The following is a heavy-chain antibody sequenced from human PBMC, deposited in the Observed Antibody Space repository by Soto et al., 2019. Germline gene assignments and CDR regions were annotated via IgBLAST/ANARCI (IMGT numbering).Heavy chain of an antibody. CDR2: IIANGGT. V-gene: IGHV3-23*01. D-gene: IGHD2-15*01. CDR1: GFTFNHYA. CDR3: AKDYTVAADPSSVILFDY. Sequence: GGSLRLSCAASGFTFNHYAMSWVRQAPGKGLEWVSIIIANGGTFYADSVKRRFTISRDNSKNTVYLQMSSLRVEDTAIYYCAKDYTVAADPSSVILFDYWGQGALVTVSS. J-gene: IGHJ4*02.